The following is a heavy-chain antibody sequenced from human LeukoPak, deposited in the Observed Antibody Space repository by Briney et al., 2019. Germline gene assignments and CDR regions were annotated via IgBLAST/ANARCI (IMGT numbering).Heavy chain of an antibody. Sequence: GSLRLSCAASGFTFSSYAMHWVRQAPGKGLEWIGNIYYSGSTHYNPSLKSRVTISVDTSKNQFSLKLTSVTAADTALYYCARRYYGSGNPFDPWGQGTLVTVSS. D-gene: IGHD3-10*01. CDR3: ARRYYGSGNPFDP. CDR2: IYYSGST. J-gene: IGHJ5*02. CDR1: GFTFSSYAMH. V-gene: IGHV4-39*01.